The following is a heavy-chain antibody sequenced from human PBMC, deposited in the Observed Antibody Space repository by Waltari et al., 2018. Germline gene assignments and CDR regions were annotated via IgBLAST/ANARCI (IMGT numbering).Heavy chain of an antibody. CDR1: GGSISSSSYY. Sequence: QLQLQESGPGLVKPSETLSLTCTVSGGSISSSSYYWGWLRQPPGKGLEWIGSIYYSGSTYYNPSLKSRVTISVDTSKNQFSLKLSSVTAADTAVYYCARHASGGATTLFDYWGQGTLVTVSS. CDR3: ARHASGGATTLFDY. V-gene: IGHV4-39*07. D-gene: IGHD1-26*01. CDR2: IYYSGST. J-gene: IGHJ4*02.